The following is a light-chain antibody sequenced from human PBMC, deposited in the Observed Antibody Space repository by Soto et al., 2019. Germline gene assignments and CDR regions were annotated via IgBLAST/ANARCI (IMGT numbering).Light chain of an antibody. CDR1: QPVNTF. V-gene: IGKV1-5*01. Sequence: IQMTQSPSTVSASVGDSVTISCRASQPVNTFLACYQQKPGGAPKVVIFDASNLGSGVPSRFSGSGFETEFPLSITSLQPDYFATYYCHQYKNYSSSFGQGTKLEIK. CDR2: DAS. J-gene: IGKJ2*03. CDR3: HQYKNYSSS.